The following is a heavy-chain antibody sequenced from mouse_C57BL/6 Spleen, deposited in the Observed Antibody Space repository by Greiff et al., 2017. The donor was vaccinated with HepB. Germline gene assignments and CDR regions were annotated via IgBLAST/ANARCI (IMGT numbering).Heavy chain of an antibody. D-gene: IGHD1-1*01. CDR3: ARPYYGSSYRYWYFDV. CDR2: INPSNGGT. Sequence: VQLQQPGTELVKPGASVKLSCKASGYTFTSYWMHWVKQRPGQGLEWIGNINPSNGGTNYNEKFKSKATLTVDKSSSTAYMQLSSLTSEDSAVYYCARPYYGSSYRYWYFDVWGTGTTVTVSS. V-gene: IGHV1-53*01. J-gene: IGHJ1*03. CDR1: GYTFTSYW.